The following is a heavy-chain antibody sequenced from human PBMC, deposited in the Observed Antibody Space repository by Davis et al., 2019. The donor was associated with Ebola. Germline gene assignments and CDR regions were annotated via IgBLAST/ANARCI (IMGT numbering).Heavy chain of an antibody. Sequence: PGGSLRLSCAASGFTFSSYSMNWVRQAPGKGLEWVSSISSSSSYIYYADSVKGRFTISRDNAKNSLYLQMNSLRAEDTALYYCAKDIIDHDAFDIWGQGTMVTVSS. D-gene: IGHD3-10*01. CDR2: ISSSSSYI. J-gene: IGHJ3*02. CDR3: AKDIIDHDAFDI. CDR1: GFTFSSYS. V-gene: IGHV3-21*04.